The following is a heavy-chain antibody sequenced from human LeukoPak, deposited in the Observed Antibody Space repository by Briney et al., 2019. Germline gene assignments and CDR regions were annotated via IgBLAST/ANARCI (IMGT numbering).Heavy chain of an antibody. J-gene: IGHJ4*02. CDR2: IYPDASDT. Sequence: GESLKISCKVSGYRITSYCSGWVRQLPGKDLQWMGIIYPDASDTKFSPSFQGQVTISTDKSISSAYLKWSSVKASDTAMYYCGRQNGGSFPSSSDYWGQGTLVTVSS. D-gene: IGHD3-16*01. CDR3: GRQNGGSFPSSSDY. CDR1: GYRITSYC. V-gene: IGHV5-51*01.